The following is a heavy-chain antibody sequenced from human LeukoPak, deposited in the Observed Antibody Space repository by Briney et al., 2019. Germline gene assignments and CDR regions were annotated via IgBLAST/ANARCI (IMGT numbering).Heavy chain of an antibody. CDR3: TTLTVARNFDY. CDR1: GFSFSVYE. V-gene: IGHV3-48*03. J-gene: IGHJ4*02. D-gene: IGHD6-19*01. CDR2: ISSSGTTT. Sequence: GGYLRLSCAASGFSFSVYEIHWVRQAPGKGLEWISDISSSGTTTYYADSVKGRFTISRDNAKNSLYLQMNSLRAEDTAVYYCTTLTVARNFDYWGQGTLVTVSS.